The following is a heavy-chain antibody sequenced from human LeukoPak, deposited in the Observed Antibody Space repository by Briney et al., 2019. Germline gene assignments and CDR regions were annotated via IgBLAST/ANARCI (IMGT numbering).Heavy chain of an antibody. CDR1: AFTFSRYW. J-gene: IGHJ6*03. D-gene: IGHD5-18*01. CDR2: INQYGSEE. V-gene: IGHV3-7*01. CDR3: ARTTATWYYYMDV. Sequence: GGSLRLSCAASAFTFSRYWMTWVRQAPGKGLEWVANINQYGSEEYYVDSVKGRFTISRDNAKNSLYLQMNSLRAEDTAVYYCARTTATWYYYMDVWGKGTTVTVSS.